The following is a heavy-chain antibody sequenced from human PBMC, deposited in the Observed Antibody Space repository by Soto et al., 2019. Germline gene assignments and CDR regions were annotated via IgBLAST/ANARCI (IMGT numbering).Heavy chain of an antibody. CDR1: GFTFSSYW. Sequence: EVQLVESGGDLVQPGGSLRLSCAASGFTFSSYWMHWVRQDPEKGLVWVSRINGDGISTSYADSVKGRFTISRDNAKDTPYLHMNSPGAEDTAVYYCARISQGTYCRGGSCYSDYWGQGTLVTVSS. D-gene: IGHD2-15*01. CDR2: INGDGIST. CDR3: ARISQGTYCRGGSCYSDY. V-gene: IGHV3-74*01. J-gene: IGHJ4*02.